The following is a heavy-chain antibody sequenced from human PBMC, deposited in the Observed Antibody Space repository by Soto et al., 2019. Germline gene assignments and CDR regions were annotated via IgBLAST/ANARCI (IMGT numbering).Heavy chain of an antibody. Sequence: VGSLRLSCAASGFTFSSYAMSWVRQAPGKGLEWVSAISGSGGSTYYADSVKGRFTISRDNSKNTLYLQMNSLRAEDTAVYYCANSGITAMALDYWGQGTLVTVSS. V-gene: IGHV3-23*01. CDR3: ANSGITAMALDY. J-gene: IGHJ4*02. CDR2: ISGSGGST. D-gene: IGHD5-18*01. CDR1: GFTFSSYA.